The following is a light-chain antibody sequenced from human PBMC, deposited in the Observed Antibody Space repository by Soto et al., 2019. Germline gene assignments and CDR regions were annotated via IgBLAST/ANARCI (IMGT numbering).Light chain of an antibody. CDR1: QSIIGSY. V-gene: IGKV3-20*01. CDR3: QQYGSSPGT. CDR2: DAS. Sequence: EIVLTQSPGTLSLSPGERATLSCRASQSIIGSYLAWYQQRPGQAPRLLIYDASSRATSIPDRFSGSGSGTDFTLTVSRLEPEDFAVYYCQQYGSSPGTFGQGTKVQIK. J-gene: IGKJ1*01.